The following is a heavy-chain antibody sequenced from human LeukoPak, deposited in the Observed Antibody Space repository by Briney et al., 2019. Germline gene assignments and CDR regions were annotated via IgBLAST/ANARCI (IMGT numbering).Heavy chain of an antibody. CDR1: GFTFSSYE. J-gene: IGHJ4*02. D-gene: IGHD6-13*01. CDR3: ARDKAHLAAAGFIDY. V-gene: IGHV3-48*03. Sequence: GGSLRLSCAASGFTFSSYEMNWVRQAPGKGLEWVSYISSSGSTMYYADSVKGRFTISRDNAKNSLYLQMNSLRAEDTAVYYCARDKAHLAAAGFIDYWGQGTLVTVSS. CDR2: ISSSGSTM.